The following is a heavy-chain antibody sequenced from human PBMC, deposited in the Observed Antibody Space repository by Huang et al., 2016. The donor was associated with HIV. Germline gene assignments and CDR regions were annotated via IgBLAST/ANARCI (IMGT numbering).Heavy chain of an antibody. Sequence: VQLQESGPGLVKPSQTLSLSCNVPGASTASGSYFWNWIRQPAGVGMGWMGHVYTPGSTHHNPSLKSRVAVSSDTSKNQFSLSLRSVTAADTAVYFCARGRVTSSGVVQSYDYWGQGSLVTVSS. D-gene: IGHD3-3*01. CDR3: ARGRVTSSGVVQSYDY. V-gene: IGHV4-61*09. CDR2: VYTPGST. J-gene: IGHJ4*02. CDR1: GASTASGSYF.